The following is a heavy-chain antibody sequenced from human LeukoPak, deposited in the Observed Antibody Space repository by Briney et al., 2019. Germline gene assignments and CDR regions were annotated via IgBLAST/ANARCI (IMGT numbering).Heavy chain of an antibody. J-gene: IGHJ5*01. CDR3: ARQETPTANYNRSWYAF. CDR2: IIPIFGTA. CDR1: GGTFSNQA. Sequence: SVKVSYKASGGTFSNQAISGVRQAPGQGLEWMGGIIPIFGTANYAQKFQGRVTITADESRSTAYKELSSLRSEDTAVYYCARQETPTANYNRSWYAFWGQGTLVTVSS. V-gene: IGHV1-69*01. D-gene: IGHD1-14*01.